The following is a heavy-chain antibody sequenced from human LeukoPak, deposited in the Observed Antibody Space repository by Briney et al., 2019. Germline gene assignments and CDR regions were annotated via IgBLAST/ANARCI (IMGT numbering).Heavy chain of an antibody. Sequence: PSETLSLTCTVSGGSIGSDNYYWDWIRQPPGKGLEFIAGIFYTGTTYYNPSLKSRVTISIDTSKNQLTLKLYSVTAADTAVYFCAGRPPNPNWFDPWGQGTLVTVSS. V-gene: IGHV4-39*01. CDR1: GGSIGSDNYY. J-gene: IGHJ5*02. CDR3: AGRPPNPNWFDP. CDR2: IFYTGTT.